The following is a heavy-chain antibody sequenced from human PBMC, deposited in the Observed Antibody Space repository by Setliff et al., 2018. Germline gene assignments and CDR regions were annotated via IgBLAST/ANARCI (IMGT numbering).Heavy chain of an antibody. Sequence: TLSLTCAVYGGSFSGYYWSWIRQPPGKGLEWIGEINHSGSTNYNPSLKSRVTISVDTSKNQFSLKLSSVTAADTAVYYCARDEGSSYFYGMDVWGQGTTVTVSS. V-gene: IGHV4-34*01. D-gene: IGHD6-13*01. CDR2: INHSGST. J-gene: IGHJ6*02. CDR1: GGSFSGYY. CDR3: ARDEGSSYFYGMDV.